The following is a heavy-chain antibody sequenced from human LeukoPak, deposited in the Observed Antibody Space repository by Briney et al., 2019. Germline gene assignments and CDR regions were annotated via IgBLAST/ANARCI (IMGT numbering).Heavy chain of an antibody. CDR3: ARDRTYYYDSSGYYGIY. CDR1: GFTFSTYW. V-gene: IGHV3-7*01. Sequence: GGSLRLSCVASGFTFSTYWMSWVRQAPGKGLEWVANIKHDDSEKYYVDSVKGRFTISRDNAKNSVYLQMNSLRAEDTAVYYCARDRTYYYDSSGYYGIYWGQGTLVTVSS. CDR2: IKHDDSEK. D-gene: IGHD3-22*01. J-gene: IGHJ4*02.